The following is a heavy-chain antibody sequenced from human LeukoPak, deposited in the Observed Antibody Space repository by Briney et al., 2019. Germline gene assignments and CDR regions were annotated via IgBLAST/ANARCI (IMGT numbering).Heavy chain of an antibody. CDR1: GLTFSSYG. CDR3: AKLAARPFNYFDY. V-gene: IGHV3-30*02. Sequence: GGSLRLSCAASGLTFSSYGMHWVRQAPGKGLKWVAFIRYDGSNKYYADSVKGRFTISRDNSKNTLYLQMNSLRAEDTAVYYCAKLAARPFNYFDYWGQGTLVTVSS. D-gene: IGHD6-6*01. J-gene: IGHJ4*02. CDR2: IRYDGSNK.